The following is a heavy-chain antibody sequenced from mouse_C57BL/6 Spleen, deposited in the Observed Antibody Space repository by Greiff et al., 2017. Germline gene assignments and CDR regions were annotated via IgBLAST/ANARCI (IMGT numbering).Heavy chain of an antibody. Sequence: EVKLMESGGGLVKPGGSLKLSCAASGFTFSSYAMSWVRQTPEKRLEWVATISDGGSYTYYPDNVKGRFTISRDNAKNNLYLQMSHLKSEDTAMYYCARAKSFAYWGQGTLVTVSA. J-gene: IGHJ3*01. CDR3: ARAKSFAY. CDR1: GFTFSSYA. V-gene: IGHV5-4*03. CDR2: ISDGGSYT. D-gene: IGHD1-2*01.